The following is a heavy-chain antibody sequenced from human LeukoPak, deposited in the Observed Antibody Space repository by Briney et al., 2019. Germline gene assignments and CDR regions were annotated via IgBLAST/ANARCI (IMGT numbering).Heavy chain of an antibody. CDR3: ARGTYTSSRFDP. Sequence: SETLSLTCTVSGGSISSYYWSWIRQPPGKGLEWIGYIYYSGSTNYNPSLKSRVTISVDTSRNQFSLKLSSVTAADTAMYYCARGTYTSSRFDPWGQGTLVTVSS. D-gene: IGHD6-6*01. CDR2: IYYSGST. V-gene: IGHV4-59*08. CDR1: GGSISSYY. J-gene: IGHJ5*02.